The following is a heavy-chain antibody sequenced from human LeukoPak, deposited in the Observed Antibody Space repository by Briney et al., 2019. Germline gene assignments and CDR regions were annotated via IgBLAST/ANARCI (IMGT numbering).Heavy chain of an antibody. CDR3: ARAPMVRGPYDAFDI. CDR2: INPNSGGT. V-gene: IGHV1-2*02. Sequence: ASVKVSCKASGYTLTGYYMHWVRQAPGQGLEWMGWINPNSGGTNYAQKFQGRVTMTRDTSISTAYMELSRLRSDDTAVYYCARAPMVRGPYDAFDIWGQGTMVTVSS. J-gene: IGHJ3*02. D-gene: IGHD3-10*01. CDR1: GYTLTGYY.